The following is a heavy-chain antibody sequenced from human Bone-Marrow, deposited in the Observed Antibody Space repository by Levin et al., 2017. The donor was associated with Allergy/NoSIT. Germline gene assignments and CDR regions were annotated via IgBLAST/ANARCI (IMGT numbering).Heavy chain of an antibody. CDR1: GFSFSNFG. D-gene: IGHD6-6*01. CDR2: ISYDGSNK. J-gene: IGHJ6*02. V-gene: IGHV3-30*18. Sequence: RSGGSLRLSCAASGFSFSNFGIHWVRQAPGKGLDWVAAISYDGSNKYYVDSVKGRFTVSRDNSKNTLDLQMNSLRVEDTAVYYCAKDISSRPHHYYGVDVWGQGTTVTVSS. CDR3: AKDISSRPHHYYGVDV.